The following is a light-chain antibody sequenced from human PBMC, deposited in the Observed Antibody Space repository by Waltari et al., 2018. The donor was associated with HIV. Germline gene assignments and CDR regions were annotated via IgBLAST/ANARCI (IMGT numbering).Light chain of an antibody. CDR3: SSYAGTSNFVL. CDR1: SSDVGAYNY. Sequence: QSALTQPRSVSESPGQSVTISCTGTSSDVGAYNYVSWSQQHPGRAPKFIIYNVSERPSGVPDRFSGSKSGNTASLTISGLQAEDEADYYCSSYAGTSNFVLFGGGTKLTVL. CDR2: NVS. J-gene: IGLJ2*01. V-gene: IGLV2-11*01.